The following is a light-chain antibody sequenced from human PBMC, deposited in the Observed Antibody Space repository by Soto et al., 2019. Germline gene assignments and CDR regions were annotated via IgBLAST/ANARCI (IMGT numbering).Light chain of an antibody. J-gene: IGKJ1*01. Sequence: IQLTQSPSSLSTSVGDRVTITCRASQGISSYLGWYQQKPGKAPNLLIYDASTLHSGVPSRFSGSGSGTDFTLTISCLQSEDFATYYCQQYYSFPWTFGQGTKVDNK. CDR2: DAS. CDR3: QQYYSFPWT. CDR1: QGISSY. V-gene: IGKV1-9*01.